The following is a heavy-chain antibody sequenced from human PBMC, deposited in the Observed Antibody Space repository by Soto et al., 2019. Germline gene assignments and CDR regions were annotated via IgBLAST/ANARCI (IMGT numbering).Heavy chain of an antibody. CDR1: GYTFTSYY. CDR3: ARAQMTTYQAFDP. CDR2: INPSGGST. J-gene: IGHJ5*02. V-gene: IGHV1-46*01. Sequence: QVQPVQSGAEVTKPGASVKVSCKASGYTFTSYYMHWVRQAPGQGLEWMGIINPSGGSTSYAQKFPGRVTMTRDTSTSTVYMELSSLRSEDTAVYYCARAQMTTYQAFDPWGQGTLVTVSS. D-gene: IGHD4-17*01.